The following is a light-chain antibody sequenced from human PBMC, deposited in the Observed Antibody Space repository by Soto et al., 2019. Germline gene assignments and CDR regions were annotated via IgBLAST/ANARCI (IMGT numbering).Light chain of an antibody. V-gene: IGKV1-5*03. CDR2: KAS. CDR3: QHYNSYPVT. J-gene: IGKJ1*01. CDR1: QTISSW. Sequence: DIQMTQSPSTLSASVGDRVTITCRASQTISSWLAWYQQKPGKAPKLLIYKASSLESGVPSRFSGSGSGTEFTLTISSLQPDDLATYYCQHYNSYPVTFGQGTKVDIK.